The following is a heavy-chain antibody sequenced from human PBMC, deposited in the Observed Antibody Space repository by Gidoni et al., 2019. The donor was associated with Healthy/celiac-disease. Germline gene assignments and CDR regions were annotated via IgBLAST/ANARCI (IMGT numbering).Heavy chain of an antibody. CDR2: IWYDGSNK. D-gene: IGHD4-17*01. J-gene: IGHJ4*02. V-gene: IGHV3-33*01. Sequence: QVQLVESGGGVVQPGRSLRLSCAASGFTFSSYGMHWVRQAPGKGLEWVSVIWYDGSNKYYADSVKGRFTISRDNSKNTLYLQMNSLRAEDTAVYYCARDGKRRKGMTTDSERVSGFDYWGQGTLVTVSS. CDR3: ARDGKRRKGMTTDSERVSGFDY. CDR1: GFTFSSYG.